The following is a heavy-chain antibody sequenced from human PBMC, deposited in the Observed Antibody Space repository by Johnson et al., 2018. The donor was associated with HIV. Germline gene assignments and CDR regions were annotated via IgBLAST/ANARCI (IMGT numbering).Heavy chain of an antibody. CDR3: ARACRDGYTCDAFDF. Sequence: VQLVESGGGVVQPGGSLRLSCAASTFTVSSNYMTWVRQAPGKGLEWVSVISSGGSTWYADSVTGRFTISRDNSKNTLYLRMNSLRAEDTAVYYCARACRDGYTCDAFDFWGQGTMVTVSS. V-gene: IGHV3-66*01. J-gene: IGHJ3*01. D-gene: IGHD5-24*01. CDR1: TFTVSSNY. CDR2: ISSGGST.